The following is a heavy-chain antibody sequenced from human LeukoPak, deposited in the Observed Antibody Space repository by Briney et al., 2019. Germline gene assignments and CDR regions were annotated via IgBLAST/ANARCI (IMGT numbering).Heavy chain of an antibody. CDR3: AIGLGKYDFWRGYSPTINYYYMDV. D-gene: IGHD3-3*01. Sequence: SVKVSCKASGGTFNTYAISWVRQAPGQGLEWMGGIVPIFGTPDYAQKFQGRGTITTVEYTSTAYMDLSSLRSEDTAVYYCAIGLGKYDFWRGYSPTINYYYMDVWGKGTTVTVSS. V-gene: IGHV1-69*05. CDR2: IVPIFGTP. CDR1: GGTFNTYA. J-gene: IGHJ6*03.